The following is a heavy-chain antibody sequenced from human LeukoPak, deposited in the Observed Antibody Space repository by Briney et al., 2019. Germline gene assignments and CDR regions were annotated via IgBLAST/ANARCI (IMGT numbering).Heavy chain of an antibody. Sequence: PGGSLRLSCAASGFTFDGYAMHWVRQAPGKGLEWVSGISWNSGSIGYADSVKGRFTISRDNAKNSLYLQMNSLRAEDTAVYYCARDGSANSWNCEDLAYWGAGTLVTVS. D-gene: IGHD1-1*01. CDR3: ARDGSANSWNCEDLAY. V-gene: IGHV3-9*01. CDR1: GFTFDGYA. CDR2: ISWNSGSI. J-gene: IGHJ4*02.